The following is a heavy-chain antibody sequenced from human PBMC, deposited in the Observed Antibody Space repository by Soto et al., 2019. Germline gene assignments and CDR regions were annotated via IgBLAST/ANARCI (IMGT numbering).Heavy chain of an antibody. CDR1: GFTFSSYS. J-gene: IGHJ4*02. V-gene: IGHV3-21*01. CDR2: ISSSGSYI. Sequence: GGSLRLSCAASGFTFSSYSMNWVRQAPGKGLEWVSSISSSGSYIYYADSVKGRFTISRDNAKNSLYLQMNSLRAEDTAVYYCARDIVVVVAAMGEFDYWGQGTLVTVSS. D-gene: IGHD2-15*01. CDR3: ARDIVVVVAAMGEFDY.